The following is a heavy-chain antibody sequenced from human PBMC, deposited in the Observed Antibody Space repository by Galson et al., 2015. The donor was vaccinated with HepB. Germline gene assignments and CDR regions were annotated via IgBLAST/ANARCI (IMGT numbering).Heavy chain of an antibody. D-gene: IGHD3-22*01. CDR1: GYTFITYA. J-gene: IGHJ3*02. CDR3: ARGDSSSPDDAFDI. V-gene: IGHV1-3*01. CDR2: INAGNGNT. Sequence: SVKVSCKASGYTFITYAIHWVRQAPGQRLEWMGWINAGNGNTKYSQKFQGRVTITRDTSASTAYMELRSLRSEDTAVYFCARGDSSSPDDAFDIWGQGTMVTVSS.